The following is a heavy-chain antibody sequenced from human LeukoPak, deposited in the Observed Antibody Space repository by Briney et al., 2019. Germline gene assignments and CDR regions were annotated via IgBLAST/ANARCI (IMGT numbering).Heavy chain of an antibody. CDR3: ARLYRRFGESDDY. D-gene: IGHD3-10*01. V-gene: IGHV4-39*01. CDR2: IHYSGST. CDR1: GGSISSSSYY. Sequence: PSETLSLTCTVSGGSISSSSYYWGWIRQPPGKGLEWIGSIHYSGSTYYNSSLKSRVTISVDTSKKQISLKLSSVTPADTAVYYCARLYRRFGESDDYWGQGTLVTVSS. J-gene: IGHJ4*02.